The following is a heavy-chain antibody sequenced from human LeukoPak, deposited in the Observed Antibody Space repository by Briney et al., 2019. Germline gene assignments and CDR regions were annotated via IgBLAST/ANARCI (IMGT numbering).Heavy chain of an antibody. J-gene: IGHJ5*02. CDR2: IYPGDSDT. CDR3: ARSHYDSCDLDWFDP. CDR1: GYSFTSYW. D-gene: IGHD3-3*01. V-gene: IGHV5-51*01. Sequence: EESPKISRKGSGYSFTSYWIGWERQMPRKALEWMGYIYPGDSDTRYSPSFQGQVTISADKSISTAYLQWSSLKASDTAMYYCARSHYDSCDLDWFDPWGQGTLVTVSS.